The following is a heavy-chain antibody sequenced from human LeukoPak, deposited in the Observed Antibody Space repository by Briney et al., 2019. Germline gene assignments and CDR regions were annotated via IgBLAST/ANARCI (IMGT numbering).Heavy chain of an antibody. J-gene: IGHJ4*02. CDR3: ARDIGDCSSGRCYSDYIDY. CDR2: ISGSGGST. CDR1: GFTFSTYA. V-gene: IGHV3-23*01. D-gene: IGHD2-15*01. Sequence: GGSLRLSCAASGFTFSTYAMSWVRQAPGKGLEWVSAISGSGGSTNYADSVKGRVTVSRDNSKSTLYLQMNSLRAEDTAVYYCARDIGDCSSGRCYSDYIDYWGQGTLVTVSS.